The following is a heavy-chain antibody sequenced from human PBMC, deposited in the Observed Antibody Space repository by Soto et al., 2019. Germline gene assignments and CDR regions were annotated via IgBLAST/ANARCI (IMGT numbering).Heavy chain of an antibody. D-gene: IGHD4-17*01. CDR2: IWYDGSNK. J-gene: IGHJ4*02. V-gene: IGHV3-33*01. Sequence: QVQLVESGGGVVQPGRSLRLSCAASGFTFSSHGMHWVRQAPGKGLEWVAVIWYDGSNKYYADSVKGRFTISRDNSKNTLYLQMNSLRAEDTAVYYCARVGYGDYPTGGLIDYWGQGTLVTVSS. CDR3: ARVGYGDYPTGGLIDY. CDR1: GFTFSSHG.